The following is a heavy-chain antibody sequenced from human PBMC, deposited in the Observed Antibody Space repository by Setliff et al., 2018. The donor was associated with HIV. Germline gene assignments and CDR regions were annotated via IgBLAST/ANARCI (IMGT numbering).Heavy chain of an antibody. Sequence: ETLSLTCAVSSYSISSGYYWGWIRQPPGKGLEWVSAIGGSTGSSYYAVSVKGRFTISRDNSKNTLYLQMNSLRVEDTAVYYCAKEPKLGGIAAPFDYWGQGTLVTVSS. J-gene: IGHJ4*02. CDR2: IGGSTGSS. CDR1: SYSISSGYY. V-gene: IGHV3-23*01. CDR3: AKEPKLGGIAAPFDY. D-gene: IGHD6-6*01.